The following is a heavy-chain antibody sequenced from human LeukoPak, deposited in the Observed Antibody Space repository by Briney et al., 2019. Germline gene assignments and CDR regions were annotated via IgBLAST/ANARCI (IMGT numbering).Heavy chain of an antibody. CDR3: ARVDDFWSGYYSPGGYFDY. CDR2: IIPIFGTA. J-gene: IGHJ4*02. CDR1: GGTFRSYA. D-gene: IGHD3-3*01. Sequence: SVKVSCKASGGTFRSYAISWVRQAPGQGLEWMGGIIPIFGTANYAQKFQGRVTITADESTSTAYMELSSLRSEDTAVYYCARVDDFWSGYYSPGGYFDYWGQGTLVTVSS. V-gene: IGHV1-69*13.